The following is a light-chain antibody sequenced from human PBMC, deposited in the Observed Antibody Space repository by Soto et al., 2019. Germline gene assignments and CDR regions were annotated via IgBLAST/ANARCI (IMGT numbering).Light chain of an antibody. J-gene: IGKJ4*01. V-gene: IGKV3-11*01. CDR2: DAT. CDR1: QSVSNS. CDR3: QQRSNWPLT. Sequence: EIVLTQSPATLSLSPGERATLSCRASQSVSNSFAWYQQKPGQAPRLLIYDATNRATGIPARFSGSGSGTDFTLTISSLEPEDFAIYSCQQRSNWPLTFGGGTKVELK.